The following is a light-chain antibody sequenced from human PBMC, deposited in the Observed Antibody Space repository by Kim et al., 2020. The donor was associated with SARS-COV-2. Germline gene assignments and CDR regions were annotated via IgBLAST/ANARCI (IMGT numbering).Light chain of an antibody. Sequence: RVTISCTGSSSNIGAGYAVPWYQQLPGTAPKLLIYGNSNRPSGVPDRFSGSKSGTSASLAITGLQAEDEADYYCQSYDSSLSGWVFGGGTQLTVL. CDR1: SSNIGAGYA. V-gene: IGLV1-40*01. CDR3: QSYDSSLSGWV. J-gene: IGLJ3*02. CDR2: GNS.